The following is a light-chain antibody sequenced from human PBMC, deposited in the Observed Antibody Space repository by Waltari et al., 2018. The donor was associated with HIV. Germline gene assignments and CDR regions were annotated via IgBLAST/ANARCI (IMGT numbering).Light chain of an antibody. CDR3: QQRSNWPPA. Sequence: DIVMTQSPDSLAVSLGERATINCKSSQSVSYTSNNKNYLAWYQQKPGQPPKLLIYWASTRESGVPDRFSGSGSGTDFTLTITSLQAEDVAVYYCQQRSNWPPAFGGGTKVEIK. CDR2: WAS. CDR1: QSVSYTSNNKNY. J-gene: IGKJ4*01. V-gene: IGKV4-1*01.